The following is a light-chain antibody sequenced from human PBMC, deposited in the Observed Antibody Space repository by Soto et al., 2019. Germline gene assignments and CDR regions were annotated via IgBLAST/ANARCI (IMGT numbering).Light chain of an antibody. CDR2: KAS. J-gene: IGKJ1*01. V-gene: IGKV1-5*03. CDR1: QSISTW. CDR3: QQYKSYPWT. Sequence: DIQMTQSPSTLSASVGDRVTITCRASQSISTWLAWYQQKAGKAPSLLIFKASELESGVPSRFTGSGSGTEFTLTISSLQPDDFATYYCQQYKSYPWTFGQGTKVDIK.